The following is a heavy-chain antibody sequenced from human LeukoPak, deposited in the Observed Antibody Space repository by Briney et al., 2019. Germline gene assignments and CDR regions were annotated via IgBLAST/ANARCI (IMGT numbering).Heavy chain of an antibody. CDR3: ARAERLIPNYYDSSGYYYALGY. Sequence: GGSLRLSCAASGYSFTTYWIGWVRQMPGKGLEWMGIIYPGDSDTRYSPSFQGQVTISADRSISTAYLQWSSLKASDTAMYYCARAERLIPNYYDSSGYYYALGYWGQGTLVTVSS. D-gene: IGHD3-22*01. V-gene: IGHV5-51*01. J-gene: IGHJ4*02. CDR2: IYPGDSDT. CDR1: GYSFTTYW.